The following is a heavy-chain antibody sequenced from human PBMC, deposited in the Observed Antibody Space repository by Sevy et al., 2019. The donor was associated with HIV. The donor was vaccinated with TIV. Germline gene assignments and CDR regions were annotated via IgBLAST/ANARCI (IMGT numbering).Heavy chain of an antibody. CDR3: ARGYSSGWYWDY. Sequence: ASVKVSCKASGGTFSSYAISWVRQAPGQGLEWMGGIIPIFGTANYAQKFQGRVTITADESTSTAYMELSSLRSEDTAVYYCARGYSSGWYWDYWGQGTLVTVSS. CDR1: GGTFSSYA. J-gene: IGHJ4*02. CDR2: IIPIFGTA. V-gene: IGHV1-69*13. D-gene: IGHD6-19*01.